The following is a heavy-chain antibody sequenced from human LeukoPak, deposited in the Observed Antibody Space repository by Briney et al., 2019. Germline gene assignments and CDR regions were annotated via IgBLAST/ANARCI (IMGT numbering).Heavy chain of an antibody. J-gene: IGHJ4*02. D-gene: IGHD3-10*01. V-gene: IGHV3-53*01. CDR2: IYSGGST. Sequence: PGGSLRLSCAASGFTVSSNYMSWVRQAPGKGLEWVSVIYSGGSTYYADSVKGRFTISRGNSKNTLYLQMNSLRAEDTAVYYCASPGVYYGSGSYYYWGQGTLVTVSS. CDR1: GFTVSSNY. CDR3: ASPGVYYGSGSYYY.